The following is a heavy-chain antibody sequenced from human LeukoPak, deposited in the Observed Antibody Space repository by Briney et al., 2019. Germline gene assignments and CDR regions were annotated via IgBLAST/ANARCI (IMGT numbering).Heavy chain of an antibody. V-gene: IGHV1-2*06. Sequence: GASVKVSCKASGYTFTGYYMHWVRQAPGQGLEWMGRINPNSGGTNYAQKFQGRVTMTRDTSISTAYMELSRLGSDDTAVYYCARDRSRIAAAGIGTKFYYMDVWGKGTTVTVSS. CDR1: GYTFTGYY. CDR2: INPNSGGT. D-gene: IGHD6-13*01. J-gene: IGHJ6*03. CDR3: ARDRSRIAAAGIGTKFYYMDV.